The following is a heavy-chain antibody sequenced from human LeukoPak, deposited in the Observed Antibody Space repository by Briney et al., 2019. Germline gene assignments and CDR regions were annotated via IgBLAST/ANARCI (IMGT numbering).Heavy chain of an antibody. CDR3: ARDRYYYDSSGYSLFDY. J-gene: IGHJ4*02. CDR2: IYHSGST. D-gene: IGHD3-22*01. CDR1: GYSISSGYY. Sequence: SETLSLACTVSGYSISSGYYWGWIRQPPGKGLEWIGSIYHSGSTYYNPSLKSRVTISVDTSKNQFSLKLRSVTAADTAVYYCARDRYYYDSSGYSLFDYWGQGTLVTVSS. V-gene: IGHV4-38-2*02.